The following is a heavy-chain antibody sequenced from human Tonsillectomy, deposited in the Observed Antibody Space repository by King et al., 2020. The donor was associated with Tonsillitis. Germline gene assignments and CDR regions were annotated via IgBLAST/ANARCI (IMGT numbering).Heavy chain of an antibody. V-gene: IGHV4-39*07. D-gene: IGHD4-17*01. CDR1: GASISSSSYY. CDR3: ARTRYGDYHDY. Sequence: QLQESGPGLVKPSETLSLTCTVSGASISSSSYYWGWIRQPPGKGLEWIGSIYYSGSTYYNPSLKSRGTISVDTSKNQFSLKLSSVTAADTAVYYCARTRYGDYHDYWGQGTLVTVPS. J-gene: IGHJ4*02. CDR2: IYYSGST.